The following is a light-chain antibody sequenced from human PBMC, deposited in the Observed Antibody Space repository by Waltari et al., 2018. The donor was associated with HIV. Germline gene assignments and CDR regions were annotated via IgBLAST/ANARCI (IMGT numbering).Light chain of an antibody. CDR3: QSFDSSLTTSGVI. Sequence: QSVLTQPPSVSGAPGQRVTISCTGSSSNIGAGYDLHWYQQLPGTAPKLLIYANINRPSGVPDRFSVSKSGSSASLAITGLQAEDEAHYYCQSFDSSLTTSGVIFGGGTKLTVL. CDR1: SSNIGAGYD. V-gene: IGLV1-40*01. J-gene: IGLJ2*01. CDR2: ANI.